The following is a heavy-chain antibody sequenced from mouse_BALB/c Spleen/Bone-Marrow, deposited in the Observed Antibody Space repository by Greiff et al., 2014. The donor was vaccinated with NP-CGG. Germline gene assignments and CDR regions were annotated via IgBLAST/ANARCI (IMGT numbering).Heavy chain of an antibody. D-gene: IGHD5-1*01. CDR3: ARSRLPHYYVMDY. V-gene: IGHV1-18*01. Sequence: VHVKQSGPELVKPGASMKISCKASYYSFTGYTMNWVKQSHGKNLEWIGLINPYNGGTTYNQKFKGKATLTVDKSSSTAYMELLSLTSEDSAVYYCARSRLPHYYVMDYWGQGTSVTVSS. CDR1: YYSFTGYT. CDR2: INPYNGGT. J-gene: IGHJ4*01.